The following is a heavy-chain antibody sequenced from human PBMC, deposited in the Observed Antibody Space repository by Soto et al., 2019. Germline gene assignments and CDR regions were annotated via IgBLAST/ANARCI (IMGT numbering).Heavy chain of an antibody. J-gene: IGHJ5*02. CDR3: ARVVVAGTSWFDP. D-gene: IGHD6-19*01. V-gene: IGHV1-18*01. CDR1: DYSFTGYG. Sequence: GASVKVSCKAYDYSFTGYGITWVRQAPGQGLEWVGWISTYNHYTYYAQKLQGRVTMTTDTSTSTAYMELRSLRSDDTAVYYCARVVVAGTSWFDPWGQGTLVTVSS. CDR2: ISTYNHYT.